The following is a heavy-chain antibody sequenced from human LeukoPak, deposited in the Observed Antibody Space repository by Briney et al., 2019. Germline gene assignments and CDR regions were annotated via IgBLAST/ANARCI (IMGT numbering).Heavy chain of an antibody. Sequence: PGGSLRLSCAASGFTFSSYTVHWVRQAPGKGLEWVAAIRYDGSNEYYADSVKGRFTISRDNSKNTLYLQLNSLRAEDTAVYYCARVGYIRAFDIWGQGTLVTVSS. D-gene: IGHD1-14*01. CDR1: GFTFSSYT. CDR3: ARVGYIRAFDI. J-gene: IGHJ3*02. CDR2: IRYDGSNE. V-gene: IGHV3-33*01.